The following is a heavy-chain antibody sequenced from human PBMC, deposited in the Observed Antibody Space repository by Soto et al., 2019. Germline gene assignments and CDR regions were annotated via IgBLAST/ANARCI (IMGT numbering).Heavy chain of an antibody. CDR2: IYYSGST. CDR3: AREVNHYYYGMDV. V-gene: IGHV4-59*01. J-gene: IGHJ6*02. D-gene: IGHD3-22*01. Sequence: PSETLSLTCTVSGGSISSYYWSWIRQPPGKGLEWIGYIYYSGSTNYNPSLKSRVTISVDTSKNQFSLKLSSVTAADPAVYYCAREVNHYYYGMDVWGQGTTVTVSS. CDR1: GGSISSYY.